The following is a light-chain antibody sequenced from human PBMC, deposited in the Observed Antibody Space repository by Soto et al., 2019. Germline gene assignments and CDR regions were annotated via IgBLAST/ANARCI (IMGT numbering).Light chain of an antibody. CDR2: GAS. CDR1: QSVSSSY. J-gene: IGKJ2*01. CDR3: QQFGNSPYT. Sequence: EIVLTQSPGTLSLSPGERATLSCRASQSVSSSYLAWYQQKPVQTPKLLIYGASNRATGIPDRFSGSRSGTDFTLTISRLEPEDFAVYYCQQFGNSPYTFGQGTKLEIK. V-gene: IGKV3-20*01.